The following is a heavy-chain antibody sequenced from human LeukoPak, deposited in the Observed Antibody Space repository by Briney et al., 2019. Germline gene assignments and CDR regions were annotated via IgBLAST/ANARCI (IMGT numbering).Heavy chain of an antibody. CDR3: ARHYPPYYYYYYIDV. D-gene: IGHD3-10*01. V-gene: IGHV4-31*03. J-gene: IGHJ6*03. CDR1: GGSISSGGYY. Sequence: SETLSLTCTVSGGSISSGGYYWSWIRQHPGKGLEWIGYIYYSGSTYYNPSLKSRVTISVDTSKNQFSLKLSSVTAADTAVYYCARHYPPYYYYYYIDVWGKGTTVTVSS. CDR2: IYYSGST.